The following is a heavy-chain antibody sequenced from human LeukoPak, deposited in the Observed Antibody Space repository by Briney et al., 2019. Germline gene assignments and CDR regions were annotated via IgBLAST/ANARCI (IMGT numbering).Heavy chain of an antibody. CDR3: PKFPTVTSPFDS. J-gene: IGHJ4*02. CDR1: GFTFSIYA. CDR2: ISGRGGST. V-gene: IGHV3-23*01. D-gene: IGHD4-17*01. Sequence: GGSLRLSCAASGFTFSIYAMSWVRQAPGQRLEWVSGISGRGGSTYYADSVKGRFTISRDNSKNTLYLHMNNLRAEDTAIYYCPKFPTVTSPFDSWGQGTLVAVSS.